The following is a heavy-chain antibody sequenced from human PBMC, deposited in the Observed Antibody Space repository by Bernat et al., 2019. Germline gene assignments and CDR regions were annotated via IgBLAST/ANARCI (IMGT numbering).Heavy chain of an antibody. CDR3: AKDSRISGTTPSSFDN. Sequence: EVQSLESGGGLVQPGGSLRLSCAASGFSFSTYAMSWVRQAPGKGLEWVSHISGSGGSTYYADSVKGRFTISRDNPKNTLYLQMNSLRVEDTAIYYCAKDSRISGTTPSSFDNWGQGTLVTVSS. V-gene: IGHV3-23*01. CDR1: GFSFSTYA. D-gene: IGHD1-14*01. CDR2: ISGSGGST. J-gene: IGHJ4*02.